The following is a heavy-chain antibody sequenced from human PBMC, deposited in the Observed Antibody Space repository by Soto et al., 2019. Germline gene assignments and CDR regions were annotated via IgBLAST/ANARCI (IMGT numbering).Heavy chain of an antibody. CDR1: GYIFTGYG. CDR2: ISPYNGHT. V-gene: IGHV1-18*04. Sequence: QAQVVQSGAEVKKPGASVKVSCKASGYIFTGYGISWVRQAPGQGLEWMGWISPYNGHTEFAQRLQGRLTLTTDTSTTTTFMELTNLRPADTAVYYCARGGSGYHTGRGFAGTMDVWGQGTTVTVSS. J-gene: IGHJ6*02. D-gene: IGHD3-22*01. CDR3: ARGGSGYHTGRGFAGTMDV.